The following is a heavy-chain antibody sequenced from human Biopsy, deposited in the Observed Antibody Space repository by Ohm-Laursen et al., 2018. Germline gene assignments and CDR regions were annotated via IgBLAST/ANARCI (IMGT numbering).Heavy chain of an antibody. CDR1: GFSFSDYH. J-gene: IGHJ6*02. Sequence: SLRLSCTASGFSFSDYHMRWIRQAPGRGLEWVSYISGGGTIYYGDSMKGRVTISRDNAKKSLYLQMSSLRAEDTAIYYCARNLRLAITMNSGETTHSFHFGMDVWGQGTSVTVSS. D-gene: IGHD3/OR15-3a*01. V-gene: IGHV3-11*01. CDR2: ISGGGTI. CDR3: ARNLRLAITMNSGETTHSFHFGMDV.